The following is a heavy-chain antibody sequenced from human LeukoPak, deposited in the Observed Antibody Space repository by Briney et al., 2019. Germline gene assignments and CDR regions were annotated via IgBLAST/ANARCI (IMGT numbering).Heavy chain of an antibody. CDR3: AKRTYGDYYFDY. CDR1: GFTFSSYA. V-gene: IGHV3-23*01. Sequence: PGGSLRLSCAASGFTFSSYAMSWVRQAPAKGLEWVSAISGSGGSTYYADSVKGRFTISRDNSKNTLYLQMNSLRAEDTAVYYCAKRTYGDYYFDYWGQGTLVTVSS. CDR2: ISGSGGST. J-gene: IGHJ4*02. D-gene: IGHD4-17*01.